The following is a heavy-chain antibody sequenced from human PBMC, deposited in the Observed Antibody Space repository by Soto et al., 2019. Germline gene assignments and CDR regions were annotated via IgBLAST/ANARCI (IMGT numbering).Heavy chain of an antibody. J-gene: IGHJ6*02. V-gene: IGHV1-18*01. CDR3: ARSLSGSNYYYGMDV. Sequence: ASVKVSCKASGYTFTSYGISWVRQAPGQGLEWMGWISAYNGNTNYAQKLQGRVTMTTDTSTSTAYMELRSLRSDDTAVYYCARSLSGSNYYYGMDVWGQGTTVTVSS. CDR1: GYTFTSYG. CDR2: ISAYNGNT.